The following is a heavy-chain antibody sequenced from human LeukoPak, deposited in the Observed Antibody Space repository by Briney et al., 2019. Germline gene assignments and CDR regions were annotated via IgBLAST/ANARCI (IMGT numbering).Heavy chain of an antibody. Sequence: AGGSLRLSCAASGFAFDAYGMNWVRQAPGKGLEWVSSIGGSFSGSTYYADSGKGRFSISRDNSKNTLYLQMNSLRADDTAVYYCAKGVRLGGRDYFDFWGQGTLVTVSS. J-gene: IGHJ4*02. V-gene: IGHV3-23*01. CDR1: GFAFDAYG. CDR3: AKGVRLGGRDYFDF. D-gene: IGHD3-16*01. CDR2: IGGSFSGST.